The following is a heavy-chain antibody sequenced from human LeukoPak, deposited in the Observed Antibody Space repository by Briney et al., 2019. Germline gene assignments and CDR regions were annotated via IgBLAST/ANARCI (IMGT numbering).Heavy chain of an antibody. CDR3: VRERGPFDAFDI. Sequence: GGSLRLSCAASGLNFSSRWMNWVRQAPGQGLEWVASIKEDGSEKHYVDSVKGRFTISRDNGKNSLYLQMNSLRAEGTAVYYCVRERGPFDAFDIWGQGSMVTVSS. V-gene: IGHV3-7*03. CDR2: IKEDGSEK. J-gene: IGHJ3*02. CDR1: GLNFSSRW.